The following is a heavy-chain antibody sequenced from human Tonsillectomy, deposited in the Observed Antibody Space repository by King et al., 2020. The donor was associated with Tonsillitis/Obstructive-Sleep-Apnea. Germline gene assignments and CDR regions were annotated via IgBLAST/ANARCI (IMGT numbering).Heavy chain of an antibody. CDR2: ISAYNGNT. CDR3: ARDLSRATSYYYGSGSYY. Sequence: QLVQSGAEVKKPGASVKVSCKASGYTFTSYGISWVRQAPGQGLEWMGWISAYNGNTNYAQKLQGRVTMTTDTSTSTAYMELRSLSSDDTAVYYCARDLSRATSYYYGSGSYYWGQGTLVTVSS. D-gene: IGHD3-10*01. V-gene: IGHV1-18*01. CDR1: GYTFTSYG. J-gene: IGHJ4*02.